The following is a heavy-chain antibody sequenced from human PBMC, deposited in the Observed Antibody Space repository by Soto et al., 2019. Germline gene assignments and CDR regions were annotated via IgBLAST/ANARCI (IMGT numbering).Heavy chain of an antibody. CDR1: GGTFSSYA. CDR2: IIPIFGTA. CDR3: ASGISSSSADYYYYGMDV. J-gene: IGHJ6*02. D-gene: IGHD6-6*01. V-gene: IGHV1-69*13. Sequence: GASVKVSCKASGGTFSSYAISWVRQAPGQGLEWMGGIIPIFGTANYAQKFQGRVTITADEPTSTAYMELSSLRSEDTAMYYCASGISSSSADYYYYGMDVWGQGTTVTVSS.